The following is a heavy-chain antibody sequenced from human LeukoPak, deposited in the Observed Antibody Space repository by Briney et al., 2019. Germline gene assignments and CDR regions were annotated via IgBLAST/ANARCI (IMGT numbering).Heavy chain of an antibody. J-gene: IGHJ6*02. V-gene: IGHV3-23*01. CDR3: AKGVGYSYGYDYYYYGMDV. CDR1: GFTFSSYA. Sequence: GGSLRLSCAASGFTFSSYAMSWVRQAPGKGLEWVSAISGSGGSTYYADSVKGRFTISRENSKNTLYLQMNSLRAEDTAVYYCAKGVGYSYGYDYYYYGMDVWGQGTTVTVSS. CDR2: ISGSGGST. D-gene: IGHD5-18*01.